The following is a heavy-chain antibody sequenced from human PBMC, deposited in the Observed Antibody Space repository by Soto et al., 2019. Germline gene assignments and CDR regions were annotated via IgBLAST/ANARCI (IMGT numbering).Heavy chain of an antibody. J-gene: IGHJ4*02. Sequence: PVGSLRLSCAASGFTFSSNAMSWVRRAPGKGLEWVSGLSGSGASTYYADSVKGRFTISRDNSKNTLYLQMNSLRAEDTAVYYCAKGQHYYDSSGYYDYWGQGTLVTVSS. D-gene: IGHD3-22*01. V-gene: IGHV3-23*01. CDR2: LSGSGAST. CDR3: AKGQHYYDSSGYYDY. CDR1: GFTFSSNA.